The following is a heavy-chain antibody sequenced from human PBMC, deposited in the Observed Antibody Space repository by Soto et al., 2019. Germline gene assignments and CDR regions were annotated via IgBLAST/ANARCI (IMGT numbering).Heavy chain of an antibody. V-gene: IGHV3-74*01. J-gene: IGHJ6*02. Sequence: PGGSLRLSCVASGFTFSNYWMHWVRQAPGKGLVWVSRINSDGNITSYADSVKGRFTISRDNAKNTLYLQMNSLRAEDTAVYYCARDWSWSPTVTLYYHYGMDVWGQGTTVTVSS. CDR3: ARDWSWSPTVTLYYHYGMDV. CDR1: GFTFSNYW. CDR2: INSDGNIT. D-gene: IGHD4-17*01.